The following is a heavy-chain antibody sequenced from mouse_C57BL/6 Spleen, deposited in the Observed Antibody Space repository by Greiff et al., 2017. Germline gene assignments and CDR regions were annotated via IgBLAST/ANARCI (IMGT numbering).Heavy chain of an antibody. J-gene: IGHJ4*01. V-gene: IGHV5-4*01. CDR2: ISDGGSYT. CDR1: GFTFSSYA. Sequence: DVKLVESGGGLVKPGGSLKLSCAASGFTFSSYAMSWVRQTPEKRLEWVATISDGGSYTYYPDNVKGRFTISRDNAKNNLYLQMSHLKSEDTAMYYCARDQYYAMDYRGQGTSVTVSS. CDR3: ARDQYYAMDY.